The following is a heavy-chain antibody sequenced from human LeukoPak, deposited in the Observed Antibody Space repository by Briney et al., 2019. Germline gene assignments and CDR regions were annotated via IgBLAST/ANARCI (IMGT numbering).Heavy chain of an antibody. CDR3: ARATPGTPQF. D-gene: IGHD3-10*01. J-gene: IGHJ4*02. Sequence: PGGSLRLSCAVSGFTIRYYYMSWIRQAPGKGLEWVAYISHDDETIYYADPVKGRFTVSRDNAKDSLFLQMNSLRVEDTAVYFCARATPGTPQFWGQGVLVTVSA. V-gene: IGHV3-11*01. CDR1: GFTIRYYY. CDR2: ISHDDETI.